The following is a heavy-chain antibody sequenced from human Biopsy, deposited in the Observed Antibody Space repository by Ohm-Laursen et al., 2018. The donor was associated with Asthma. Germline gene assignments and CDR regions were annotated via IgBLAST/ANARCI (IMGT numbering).Heavy chain of an antibody. CDR1: GYPFTDYY. J-gene: IGHJ2*01. CDR3: ARIKIRIGAGTDRYFDL. Sequence: ASVKVSCKASGYPFTDYYVHWVRQAPGQGLEWMGRIYPNRGGTNYAQKFLVRVTMTRDTSVNTAFMVLSRLRSDDTAVYYCARIKIRIGAGTDRYFDLWGRGTLVTVSS. V-gene: IGHV1-2*06. D-gene: IGHD3-16*01. CDR2: IYPNRGGT.